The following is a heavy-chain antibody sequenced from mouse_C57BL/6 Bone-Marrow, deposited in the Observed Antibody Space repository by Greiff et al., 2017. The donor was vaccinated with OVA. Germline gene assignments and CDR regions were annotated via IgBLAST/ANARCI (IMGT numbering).Heavy chain of an antibody. CDR2: INYDGSST. J-gene: IGHJ4*01. V-gene: IGHV5-16*01. CDR1: GFTFSDYY. D-gene: IGHD2-14*01. Sequence: VQLVESEGGLVQPGSSMKLSCTASGFTFSDYYMAWVRQVPEKGLEWVANINYDGSSTYYLDSLKSRFIISRDNAKNILYLQMSSLKSEDTATYYCARVGYDGAMDYWGQGTSVTVSS. CDR3: ARVGYDGAMDY.